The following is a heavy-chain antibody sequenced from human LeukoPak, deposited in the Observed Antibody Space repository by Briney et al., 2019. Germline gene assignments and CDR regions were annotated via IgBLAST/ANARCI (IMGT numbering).Heavy chain of an antibody. CDR2: IDPSGTAL. V-gene: IGHV3-11*01. Sequence: GGSLRLSCAASGFTIRDYVMSWVRQAPGKGLEWVSYIDPSGTALYYADSVKGRFAVSRDNGKNSLSLQLRSLRAEDTALYYCARAAYNWNWGQGTLVTVSS. J-gene: IGHJ4*02. D-gene: IGHD1-20*01. CDR3: ARAAYNWN. CDR1: GFTIRDYV.